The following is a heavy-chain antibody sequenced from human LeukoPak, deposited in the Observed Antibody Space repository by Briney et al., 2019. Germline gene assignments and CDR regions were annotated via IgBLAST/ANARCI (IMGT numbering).Heavy chain of an antibody. D-gene: IGHD6-19*01. CDR3: AKVRDIAVAPKYFDY. V-gene: IGHV3-23*01. CDR1: GFTFSNYA. CDR2: ISASGGST. J-gene: IGHJ4*02. Sequence: PGGSLRLSCAASGFTFSNYAMSWVRQAPGKGLEWVSTISASGGSTYYAASVKGRFTISRDNSKNTLYLQMNSLRAEDTAVYYCAKVRDIAVAPKYFDYWGQGTLVTVSS.